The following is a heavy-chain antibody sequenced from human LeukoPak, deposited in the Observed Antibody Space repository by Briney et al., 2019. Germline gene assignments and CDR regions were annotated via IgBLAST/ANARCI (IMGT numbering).Heavy chain of an antibody. D-gene: IGHD5-18*01. CDR2: IYYNGST. J-gene: IGHJ4*02. CDR3: VRRGYSYGPNDY. CDR1: GDSMSSYY. V-gene: IGHV4-59*01. Sequence: SETLSLTCSVSGDSMSSYYWTWIRQPPGKGLEWIGYIYYNGSTNYNPSLKSRVTISVDTSKKQFSLNLSSVTAADTAVYYCVRRGYSYGPNDYWGQETLVIVSS.